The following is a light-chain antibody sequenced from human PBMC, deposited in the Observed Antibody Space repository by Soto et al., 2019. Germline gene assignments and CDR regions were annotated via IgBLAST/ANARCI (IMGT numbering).Light chain of an antibody. V-gene: IGLV3-21*02. CDR3: QVWDTTRVV. CDR1: KIGSKT. J-gene: IGLJ2*01. CDR2: DDS. Sequence: SYVVTQPPSVSLTPGQKANIACGGNKIGSKTVHWYQQKPGQAPVLVVFDDSDRPSGIPDRFSGSNSGNTATLTISRVEAGDEAEYYCQVWDTTRVVFGGGTKLTVL.